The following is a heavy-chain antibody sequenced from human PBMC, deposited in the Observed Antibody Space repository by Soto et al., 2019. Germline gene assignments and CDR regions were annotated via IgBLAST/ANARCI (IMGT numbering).Heavy chain of an antibody. CDR3: ARYDGRY. V-gene: IGHV4-59*01. D-gene: IGHD3-16*01. Sequence: TSETLSLTCTVSGGSISSYYWSWIRQPPGKGLEWIGYIYYSGSTNYNPSLKSRVTISVDTSKNQFSLKLSSVTAADTAVYYCARYDGRYWGQGTLVTVSS. CDR2: IYYSGST. CDR1: GGSISSYY. J-gene: IGHJ4*02.